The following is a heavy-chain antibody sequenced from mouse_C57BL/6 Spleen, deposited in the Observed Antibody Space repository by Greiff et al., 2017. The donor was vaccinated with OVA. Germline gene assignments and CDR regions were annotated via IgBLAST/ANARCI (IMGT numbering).Heavy chain of an antibody. J-gene: IGHJ4*01. CDR3: ASGDGSSLLYAMDY. V-gene: IGHV1-55*01. D-gene: IGHD1-1*01. CDR2: IYPGSGST. Sequence: QVQLQQPGAELVKPGASVKMSCKASGYTFTSYWITWVEQRPGQGLEWIGDIYPGSGSTNYNEKFKSKATLTVDTSSSTAYMQLSSLTSEDSAVYYCASGDGSSLLYAMDYWGQGTSVTVSS. CDR1: GYTFTSYW.